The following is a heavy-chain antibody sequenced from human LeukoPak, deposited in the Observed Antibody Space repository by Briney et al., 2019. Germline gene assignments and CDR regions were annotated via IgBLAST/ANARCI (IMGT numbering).Heavy chain of an antibody. V-gene: IGHV3-21*01. D-gene: IGHD6-19*01. CDR1: GFTFSSYS. J-gene: IGHJ4*02. Sequence: GGSLRLSCAASGFTFSSYSMNWVRQAPGKGLEWVSSISSTSSYMYYADSMKGRFIISRDNAKNSLYLQMSSLRAEDTAVYYCARASSGWAVDLYYFDHWGQGTLVTVSS. CDR3: ARASSGWAVDLYYFDH. CDR2: ISSTSSYM.